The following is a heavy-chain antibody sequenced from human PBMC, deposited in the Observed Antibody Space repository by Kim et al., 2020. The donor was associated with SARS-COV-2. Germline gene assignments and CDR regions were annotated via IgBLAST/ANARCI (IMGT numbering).Heavy chain of an antibody. CDR1: GYTFTSYD. CDR3: ARIGPNDSSGDDAFDI. D-gene: IGHD3-22*01. CDR2: MNPNSGNT. J-gene: IGHJ3*02. V-gene: IGHV1-8*01. Sequence: ASVKVSCKASGYTFTSYDINWVRQATGQGLEWMGWMNPNSGNTGYAQKFQGRVTMTRNTSISTAYMELSSLRSEDTAVYYCARIGPNDSSGDDAFDIWGQGTMVTVSS.